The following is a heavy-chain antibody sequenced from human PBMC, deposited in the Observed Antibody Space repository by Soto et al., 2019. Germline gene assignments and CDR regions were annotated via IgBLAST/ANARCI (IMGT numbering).Heavy chain of an antibody. CDR3: ARDRGDFWSGYPVDYYYGMDV. J-gene: IGHJ6*02. V-gene: IGHV1-18*01. D-gene: IGHD3-3*01. CDR2: ISAYNGNT. Sequence: ASVKVSCKASGYTFTSYGISWVRQAPGQGLEWMGWISAYNGNTNYAQKLQGRVTMTTDTSTSIAYMELRSLRSDDTAVYYCARDRGDFWSGYPVDYYYGMDVWGQGTTVTVSS. CDR1: GYTFTSYG.